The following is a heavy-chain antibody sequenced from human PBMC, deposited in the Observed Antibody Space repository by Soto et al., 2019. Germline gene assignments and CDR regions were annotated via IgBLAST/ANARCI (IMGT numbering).Heavy chain of an antibody. D-gene: IGHD6-19*01. CDR1: GFTFSSYA. Sequence: QVQLVESVGGVVQPGRSLRLSCAASGFTFSSYAMHWVRQAPGKGLEWVAVISYDGSNKYYADSVKGRFTISRDNSKNTLYLQMNSLRAEDTAVYYCARVEDGIAVAGPYYYYGMDVWGQGTTVTVSS. CDR2: ISYDGSNK. J-gene: IGHJ6*02. CDR3: ARVEDGIAVAGPYYYYGMDV. V-gene: IGHV3-30-3*01.